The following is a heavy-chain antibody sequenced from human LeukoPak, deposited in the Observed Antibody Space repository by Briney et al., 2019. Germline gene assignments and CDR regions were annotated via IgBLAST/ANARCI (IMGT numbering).Heavy chain of an antibody. D-gene: IGHD3-9*01. CDR3: ARHLVTGYYSYYFDY. CDR1: GGSISSYY. CDR2: IYYSGST. Sequence: KPSETLSLTCTVSGGSISSYYWSWIRQPPGKGLEWIGYIYYSGSTNYNPSLKSRVTISVDTSKNQFSLKLSSVTAADTAVFYCARHLVTGYYSYYFDYWGQGTLVTVSS. J-gene: IGHJ4*02. V-gene: IGHV4-59*08.